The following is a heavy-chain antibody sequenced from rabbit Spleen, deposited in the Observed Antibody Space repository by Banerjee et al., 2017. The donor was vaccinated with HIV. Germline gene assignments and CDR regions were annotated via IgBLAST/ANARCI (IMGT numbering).Heavy chain of an antibody. D-gene: IGHD4-2*01. CDR3: ARGYGGSDDAFDP. J-gene: IGHJ2*01. CDR2: ISTSGSA. CDR1: GFSLSSTA. Sequence: QSVEESGGRLVTPGTPLTLTCTLSGFSLSSTAISWVRQAPGKGLEWIGIISTSGSAYYASWAKGRFTISKSSSTTVDLKLTSPTTEDTATYFCARGYGGSDDAFDPWGPGTLVTVS. V-gene: IGHV1S69*01.